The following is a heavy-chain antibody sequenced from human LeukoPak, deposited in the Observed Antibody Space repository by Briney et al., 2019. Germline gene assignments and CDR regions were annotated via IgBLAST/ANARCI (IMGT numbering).Heavy chain of an antibody. CDR2: IYYSGST. CDR1: GGSISSSSHY. V-gene: IGHV4-39*01. CDR3: ARREGYYFDY. J-gene: IGHJ4*02. Sequence: PSETLSLTCTVSGGSISSSSHYWGWIRQPPGKGLEWIGSIYYSGSTYYNPSLKSRVTISVDTSKNQFSLKMRSVTAADTAVYYCARREGYYFDYWGQGTLVTVSS.